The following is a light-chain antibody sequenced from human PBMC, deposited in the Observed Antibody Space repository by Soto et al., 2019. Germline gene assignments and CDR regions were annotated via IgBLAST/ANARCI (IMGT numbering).Light chain of an antibody. CDR3: QQYVASTWT. Sequence: LVLTQSPGTLSLSPGERATLSCRASQSISTSYFAWSQQKPGQAPRLLIYGASSRATGIPDRFSGSGSGTDFTLTISRLEPEDFAVYYCQQYVASTWTFGQGTKVDIK. CDR2: GAS. J-gene: IGKJ1*01. V-gene: IGKV3-20*01. CDR1: QSISTSY.